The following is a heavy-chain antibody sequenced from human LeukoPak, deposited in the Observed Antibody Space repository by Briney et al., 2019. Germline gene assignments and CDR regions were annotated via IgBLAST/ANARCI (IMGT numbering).Heavy chain of an antibody. D-gene: IGHD3-10*01. Sequence: GGSLRLSCAASGFTFSSYSMNWVRQAPGKGLEWVSSISSSSSYIYYADSVKGRFTISRDNAKNSLYLQMNSLRAEDTAVYYCARDGRFGGKAFDIWGQGTMVTVSS. CDR2: ISSSSSYI. CDR1: GFTFSSYS. J-gene: IGHJ3*02. CDR3: ARDGRFGGKAFDI. V-gene: IGHV3-21*01.